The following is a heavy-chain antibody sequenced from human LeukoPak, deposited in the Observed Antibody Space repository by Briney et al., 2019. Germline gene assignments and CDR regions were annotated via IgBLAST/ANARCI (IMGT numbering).Heavy chain of an antibody. Sequence: PGGSLRLSCATSGFTFSSNAMSWVRQAPGKGLEWVSVISGSGDSTYYADSVKGRFTISRDNSKNTLYLQMNSLRAEDTAVYYCAKASLAARTYNNWFDPWGQGTLVTVSS. CDR1: GFTFSSNA. CDR2: ISGSGDST. CDR3: AKASLAARTYNNWFDP. D-gene: IGHD1-26*01. J-gene: IGHJ5*02. V-gene: IGHV3-23*01.